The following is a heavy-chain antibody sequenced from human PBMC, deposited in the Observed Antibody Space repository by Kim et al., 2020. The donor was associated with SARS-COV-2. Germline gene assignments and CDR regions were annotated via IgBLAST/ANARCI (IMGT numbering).Heavy chain of an antibody. V-gene: IGHV3-30-3*01. D-gene: IGHD3-3*01. CDR2: ISYDGSNK. J-gene: IGHJ4*02. CDR3: ARAFLQPYYDFWSGYSYYFDY. Sequence: GGSLRLSCAASGFTFSSYAMHWVRQAPGKGLEWVAVISYDGSNKYYADSVKGRFTISRDNSKNTLYLQMNSLRAEDTAVYYCARAFLQPYYDFWSGYSYYFDYWGQGTLVTVSS. CDR1: GFTFSSYA.